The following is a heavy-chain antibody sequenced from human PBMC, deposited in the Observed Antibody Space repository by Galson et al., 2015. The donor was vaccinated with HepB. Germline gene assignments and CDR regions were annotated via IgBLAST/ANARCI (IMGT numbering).Heavy chain of an antibody. CDR1: GFTFSRFC. V-gene: IGHV3-74*01. CDR2: IKNDGSGI. D-gene: IGHD3-10*01. J-gene: IGHJ3*02. Sequence: SLRLSCAASGFTFSRFCMHWVRQAPGKGLVWVSRIKNDGSGIGYAGSVKGRFTISRDNAKNTLDLQMNSLRAEDTAVYYCARGFEVDGSESPLFDIWGQGTMVTVSS. CDR3: ARGFEVDGSESPLFDI.